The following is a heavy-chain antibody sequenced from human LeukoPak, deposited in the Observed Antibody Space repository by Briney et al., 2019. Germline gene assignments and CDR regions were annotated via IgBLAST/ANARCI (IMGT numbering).Heavy chain of an antibody. CDR2: LYYSGNT. D-gene: IGHD3-22*01. CDR1: GGSISSSSYY. J-gene: IGHJ3*02. Sequence: SETLSLTCTVSGGSISSSSYYWGWIHQPPGKGLEWIGSLYYSGNTYYNPSLKSRVTISLDTSKNQFSLKLSSVTAADTAMYYCARESYYDSSGYSHDAFDIWGQGTMVTVSS. CDR3: ARESYYDSSGYSHDAFDI. V-gene: IGHV4-39*07.